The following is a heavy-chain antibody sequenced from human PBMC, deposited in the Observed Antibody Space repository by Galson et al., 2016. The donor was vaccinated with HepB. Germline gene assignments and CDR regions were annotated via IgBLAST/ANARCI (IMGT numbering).Heavy chain of an antibody. D-gene: IGHD4-23*01. V-gene: IGHV5-51*01. CDR3: ARHFNVRHGGQVE. CDR1: GYSFTRYW. Sequence: QSGAEVKKPGESLKISCKGSGYSFTRYWIGWVRQMPGKGLEWMGIIYPGDSDTRYSPSFQDQVPISADKSTNTAYLQWSSLKASDTAMYYCARHFNVRHGGQVEWGQGTLVTVSS. CDR2: IYPGDSDT. J-gene: IGHJ4*02.